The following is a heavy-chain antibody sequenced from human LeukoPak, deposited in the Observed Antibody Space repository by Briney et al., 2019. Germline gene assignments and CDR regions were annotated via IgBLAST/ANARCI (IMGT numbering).Heavy chain of an antibody. CDR2: IHPDASRA. CDR1: GFTFNNYW. Sequence: GGSLRLSCTASGFTFNNYWMHWVRQAPGKGLVWVSRIHPDASRATYADSVRGRFTISRDNAKNTLYLQMDSLRAEDTAVYYCVRCRVSGDSSNRYAYWGQGALVTVSS. J-gene: IGHJ4*02. CDR3: VRCRVSGDSSNRYAY. D-gene: IGHD3-22*01. V-gene: IGHV3-74*01.